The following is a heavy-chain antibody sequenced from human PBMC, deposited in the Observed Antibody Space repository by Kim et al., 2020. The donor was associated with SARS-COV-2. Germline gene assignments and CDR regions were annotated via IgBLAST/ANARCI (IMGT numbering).Heavy chain of an antibody. CDR1: GFTFSSYW. Sequence: GGSLRLSCAASGFTFSSYWMSWVRQAPGKGLEWVANIKQDGSEKYYVDSVKGRFTISRDNAKNSLYLQMNSLRAEDTAVYYCARAVFGGSSWYRVYYYYYGMDVWGQGTTVTVSS. J-gene: IGHJ6*02. CDR3: ARAVFGGSSWYRVYYYYYGMDV. CDR2: IKQDGSEK. D-gene: IGHD6-13*01. V-gene: IGHV3-7*03.